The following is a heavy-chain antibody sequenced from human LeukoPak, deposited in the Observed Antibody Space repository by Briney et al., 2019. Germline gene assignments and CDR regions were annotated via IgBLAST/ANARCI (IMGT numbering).Heavy chain of an antibody. D-gene: IGHD3-22*01. CDR1: GGTFSSYA. J-gene: IGHJ4*02. CDR3: ARDTHYYDSTPYYSDY. Sequence: ASVKVSCKASGGTFSSYAISWVRQAPGQGLEWMGRIIPIFGTANYAQKFQGRVTITTDESTSTAYMELSSLRSVDTAVYYCARDTHYYDSTPYYSDYWGQGTLVTVSS. V-gene: IGHV1-69*05. CDR2: IIPIFGTA.